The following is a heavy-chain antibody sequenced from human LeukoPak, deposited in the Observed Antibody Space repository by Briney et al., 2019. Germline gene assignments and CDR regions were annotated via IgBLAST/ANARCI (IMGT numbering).Heavy chain of an antibody. J-gene: IGHJ4*02. CDR2: INPSGSST. D-gene: IGHD6-19*01. CDR1: GYIFTNYY. V-gene: IGHV1-2*04. Sequence: ASVKVSCKAFGYIFTNYYIHWVRQAPGQGLECMGMINPSGSSTSYAQKFQGWVTMTRDTSISTAYMELSRLRSDDTAVYYCARLSTRIAVAGTWFDYWGQGTLVTVSS. CDR3: ARLSTRIAVAGTWFDY.